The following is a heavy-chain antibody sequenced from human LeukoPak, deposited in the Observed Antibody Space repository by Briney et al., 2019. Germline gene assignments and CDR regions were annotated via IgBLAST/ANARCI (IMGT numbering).Heavy chain of an antibody. J-gene: IGHJ4*02. D-gene: IGHD6-13*01. Sequence: SETLSLTCTVSGGSISSYYWSWIRQPPGKGLEWIGYIYYSGSTNYNPSLKSRVTISVDTSKNQFSLKLCSVTAADTAVYYCARGGYSSSWYLKNFDYWGQGTLVTVSS. CDR2: IYYSGST. CDR1: GGSISSYY. CDR3: ARGGYSSSWYLKNFDY. V-gene: IGHV4-59*01.